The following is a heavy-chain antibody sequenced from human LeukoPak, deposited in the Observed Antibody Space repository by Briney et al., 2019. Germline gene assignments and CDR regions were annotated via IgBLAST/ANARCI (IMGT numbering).Heavy chain of an antibody. CDR3: ARDGTYCSGGSCYSTLGYYGMDV. Sequence: PGGSLRLSCAASGFTFSSYDMHWVRQAPGKGLEWVAVIWYDGSNKYYADSVKGRFTISRDNSKNTLYLQMNSLRAEDTAVYYCARDGTYCSGGSCYSTLGYYGMDVWGQGTTVTVSS. V-gene: IGHV3-33*01. CDR2: IWYDGSNK. J-gene: IGHJ6*02. D-gene: IGHD2-15*01. CDR1: GFTFSSYD.